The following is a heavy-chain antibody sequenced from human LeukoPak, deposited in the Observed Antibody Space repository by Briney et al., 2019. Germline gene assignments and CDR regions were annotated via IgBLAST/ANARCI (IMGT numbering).Heavy chain of an antibody. CDR1: GFTFSSYW. CDR3: ARSPSSVSYSGKYDY. D-gene: IGHD1-26*01. V-gene: IGHV3-7*01. Sequence: GGSLRLSCAASGFTFSSYWMSWVRQAPGKGLEWVANIKQDGGEKNYVDSVKGRFTISRDNAKNSLYLQVNSRRAEDTAVYYCARSPSSVSYSGKYDYWGQGTLVTVSS. J-gene: IGHJ4*02. CDR2: IKQDGGEK.